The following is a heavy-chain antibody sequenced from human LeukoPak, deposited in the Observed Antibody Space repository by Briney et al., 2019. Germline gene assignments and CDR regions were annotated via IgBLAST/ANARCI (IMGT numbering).Heavy chain of an antibody. CDR3: ARSSSSWDTDDY. Sequence: ASVKVSCKASGYTFTSYGISWVRQAPGQGLEWMGWISAYNGNTNYAQKLQGRVTMTTDTSTSTAYMELRSVRSDETAVYYCARSSSSWDTDDYWGQGTLVTVSS. CDR2: ISAYNGNT. V-gene: IGHV1-18*01. CDR1: GYTFTSYG. D-gene: IGHD6-13*01. J-gene: IGHJ4*02.